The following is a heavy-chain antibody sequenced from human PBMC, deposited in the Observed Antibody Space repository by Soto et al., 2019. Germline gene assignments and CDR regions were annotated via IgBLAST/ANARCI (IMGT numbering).Heavy chain of an antibody. Sequence: EVQLVESGGVLIQPGGSLRLSCAAYGFTVSSNYMSWVRQAPGKGLEWVSVIYSRGNTYYADSVKGRFTISRDNSKNALYLQMTSLRAEDTAVYYCATRLDPIREDALDIWGQGTMVTVSS. CDR2: IYSRGNT. J-gene: IGHJ3*02. CDR3: ATRLDPIREDALDI. CDR1: GFTVSSNY. V-gene: IGHV3-53*01. D-gene: IGHD4-17*01.